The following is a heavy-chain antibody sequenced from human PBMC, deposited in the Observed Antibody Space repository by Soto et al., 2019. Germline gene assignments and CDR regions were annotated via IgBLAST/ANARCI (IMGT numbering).Heavy chain of an antibody. Sequence: LSLTCAVSSGSISSSNWWSWVRQPPGKGLEWIGEIYHSGSTNYNPSLKSRVTISVDKSKNQFSLKLSSVTAADTAVYYCARAYSGYDFFDYWGQGTLVTVSS. CDR2: IYHSGST. CDR3: ARAYSGYDFFDY. CDR1: SGSISSSNW. V-gene: IGHV4-4*02. J-gene: IGHJ4*02. D-gene: IGHD5-12*01.